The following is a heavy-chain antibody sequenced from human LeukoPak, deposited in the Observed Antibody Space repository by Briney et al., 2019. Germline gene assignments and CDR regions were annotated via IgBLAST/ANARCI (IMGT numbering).Heavy chain of an antibody. Sequence: SETLSLTCTVSGGSISSYCWSWIRQPPGKGLEWIGYIYTSGSTNYNPSLKGRVTISVDTSSNQFSLNLSSVTAADTAVYYCARDLVTVTKGFDIWGQGTMVSVSS. CDR1: GGSISSYC. CDR3: ARDLVTVTKGFDI. J-gene: IGHJ3*02. V-gene: IGHV4-4*09. CDR2: IYTSGST. D-gene: IGHD4-17*01.